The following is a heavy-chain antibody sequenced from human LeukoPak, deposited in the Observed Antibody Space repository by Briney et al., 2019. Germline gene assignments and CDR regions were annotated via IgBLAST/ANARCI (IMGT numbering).Heavy chain of an antibody. D-gene: IGHD3-22*01. CDR2: IYPGDSDT. V-gene: IGHV5-51*01. CDR3: ARLPITMIVVVGQGAFDI. CDR1: GYSFTSYW. Sequence: GESLKISCKGSGYSFTSYWIGWVRPMPGKRLEWMGIIYPGDSDTRYSPSFQGQVTISADKSISTAYLQWSSLKASDTAMYYCARLPITMIVVVGQGAFDIWGQGTMVTVSS. J-gene: IGHJ3*02.